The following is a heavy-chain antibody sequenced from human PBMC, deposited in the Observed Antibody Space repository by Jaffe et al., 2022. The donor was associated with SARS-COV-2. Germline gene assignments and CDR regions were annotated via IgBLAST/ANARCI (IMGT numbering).Heavy chain of an antibody. V-gene: IGHV3-9*01. CDR3: AKDGGYCSGGSCYYYMDV. CDR2: ISWNSGSI. J-gene: IGHJ6*03. CDR1: GFTFDDYA. Sequence: EVQLVESGGGLVQPGRSLRLSCAASGFTFDDYAMHWVRQAPGKGLEWVSGISWNSGSIGYADSVKGRFTISRDNAKNSLYLQMNSLRAEDTALYYCAKDGGYCSGGSCYYYMDVWGKGTTVTVSS. D-gene: IGHD2-15*01.